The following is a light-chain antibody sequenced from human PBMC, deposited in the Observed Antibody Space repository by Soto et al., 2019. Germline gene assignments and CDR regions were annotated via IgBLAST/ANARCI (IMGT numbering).Light chain of an antibody. V-gene: IGKV3-15*01. J-gene: IGKJ4*01. CDR1: QGVRSY. CDR3: QQYDDWPLT. CDR2: GAS. Sequence: EIVMTQSPVTLSVSPGERATLSCRASQGVRSYLAWYQQKVGQTPRLLIYGASTRATGIPARFSGSGSGTEYTLTISSLQSEDFAVYYCQQYDDWPLTFGGGTKVEIK.